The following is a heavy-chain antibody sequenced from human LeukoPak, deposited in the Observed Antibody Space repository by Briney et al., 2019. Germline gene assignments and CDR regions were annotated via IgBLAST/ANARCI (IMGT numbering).Heavy chain of an antibody. D-gene: IGHD4-23*01. Sequence: SSETLSLTCTVSGGSISSYYWSWIRQPAGKGLEWIGRIYTSGSTNYNPSLKSRVTMSVDTSKNQFSLKLSSVTAADTALYYCARVSNDFSGNGAFDIWGQGTMVTVSS. V-gene: IGHV4-4*07. CDR2: IYTSGST. CDR3: ARVSNDFSGNGAFDI. J-gene: IGHJ3*02. CDR1: GGSISSYY.